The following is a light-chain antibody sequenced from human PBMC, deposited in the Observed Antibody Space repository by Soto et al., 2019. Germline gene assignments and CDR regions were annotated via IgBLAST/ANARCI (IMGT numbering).Light chain of an antibody. CDR1: QGISSY. J-gene: IGKJ1*01. V-gene: IGKV1-8*01. Sequence: AIRMTQSPSSLSASTGDRVTITCRASQGISSYLSWYQQKPGKAPKLLIYAASTLQSGVPSRFSGSGSGTDFTLTISCLQSEDFAPYYCQQYYSYPPTFCQGTKVEFK. CDR2: AAS. CDR3: QQYYSYPPT.